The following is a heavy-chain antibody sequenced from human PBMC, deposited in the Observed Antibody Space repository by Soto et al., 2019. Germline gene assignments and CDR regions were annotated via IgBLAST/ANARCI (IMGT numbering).Heavy chain of an antibody. D-gene: IGHD3-22*01. J-gene: IGHJ5*02. CDR2: IYHIGST. Sequence: SETLSLTCAVSGGSVSSTNWWSWVRQSPGKGLEWIGDIYHIGSTNYNPSLRGRVTISVDKSNNQFSLTLKYVTAADTAVYYCARARQYYDCELDPWGQGTLVTVSS. V-gene: IGHV4-4*02. CDR3: ARARQYYDCELDP. CDR1: GGSVSSTNW.